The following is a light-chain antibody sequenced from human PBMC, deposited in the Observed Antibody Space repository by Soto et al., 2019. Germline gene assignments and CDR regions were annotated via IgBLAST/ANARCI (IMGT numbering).Light chain of an antibody. CDR3: QQYINAPQT. Sequence: DIVMTQSPDSLAVSLGERATINCKTSQRVLYSTNNKNYLAWYQQKPGQPPKLLVYWASTRESGVPDRFSGSGSETDFTLTINRLQAEDVAVYYCQQYINAPQTFGQGTKVEIK. J-gene: IGKJ1*01. CDR2: WAS. V-gene: IGKV4-1*01. CDR1: QRVLYSTNNKNY.